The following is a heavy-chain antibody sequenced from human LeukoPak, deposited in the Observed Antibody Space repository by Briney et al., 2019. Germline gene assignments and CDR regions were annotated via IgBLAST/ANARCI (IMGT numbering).Heavy chain of an antibody. V-gene: IGHV3-30*03. CDR1: GFTFSSYG. Sequence: SGGSLRLSCAASGFTFSSYGMHWVRQAPGKGLEWVAVISYDGSNKYYADSVKGRFTISRDNSKNTLYLQMNSLRAEDTAVYYCARDFTMVRGVKRAISFDIWGQGTMVTVSS. CDR2: ISYDGSNK. CDR3: ARDFTMVRGVKRAISFDI. J-gene: IGHJ3*02. D-gene: IGHD3-10*01.